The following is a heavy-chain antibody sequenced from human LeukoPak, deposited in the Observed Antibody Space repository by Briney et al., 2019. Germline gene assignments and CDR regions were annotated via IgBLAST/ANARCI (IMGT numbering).Heavy chain of an antibody. CDR1: GFTSSSYA. D-gene: IGHD3-3*01. CDR2: ISGSGGST. J-gene: IGHJ4*02. CDR3: ATMGYDFWSGYWPDY. V-gene: IGHV3-23*01. Sequence: GGSLRLSCAASGFTSSSYAMSWVRQAPGKGLEWVSTISGSGGSTDYADSVKGRFTISRDNSKNTLYLQMDSLGAEDTAEYYCATMGYDFWSGYWPDYWGQGTLVTVSS.